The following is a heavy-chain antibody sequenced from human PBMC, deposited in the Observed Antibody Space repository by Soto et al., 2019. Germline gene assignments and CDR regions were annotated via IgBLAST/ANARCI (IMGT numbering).Heavy chain of an antibody. CDR3: AKEDDAWTNGHFDI. CDR1: GLTFSSYA. J-gene: IGHJ3*02. CDR2: ISGSGGST. D-gene: IGHD2-8*01. V-gene: IGHV3-23*01. Sequence: GGSLRLSCAASGLTFSSYAMSWVRQAPGKGLEWVSAISGSGGSTYYADSVKGRFTISRDNSKNTLYVQMNSLRSEDTAIYYCAKEDDAWTNGHFDIWGQGTLVTVSS.